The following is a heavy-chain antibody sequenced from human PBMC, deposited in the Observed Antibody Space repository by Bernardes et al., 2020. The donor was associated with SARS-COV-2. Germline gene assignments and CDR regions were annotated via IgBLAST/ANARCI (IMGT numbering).Heavy chain of an antibody. V-gene: IGHV3-33*01. CDR2: IWYDGSNK. D-gene: IGHD6-13*01. CDR3: ARDRRNGYSSSCHLDY. CDR1: GFTFSSYG. Sequence: GGSLRLSCAASGFTFSSYGMHWVRQAPGKGLEWVAVIWYDGSNKYYADSVKGRFTISRDNSKNTLYLQMNSLRAEDTAVYYCARDRRNGYSSSCHLDYWGQGTLVTVSS. J-gene: IGHJ4*02.